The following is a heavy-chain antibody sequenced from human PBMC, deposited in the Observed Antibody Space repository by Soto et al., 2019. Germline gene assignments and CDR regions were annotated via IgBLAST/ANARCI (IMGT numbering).Heavy chain of an antibody. V-gene: IGHV4-59*01. CDR2: VYYSGST. D-gene: IGHD3-10*01. CDR3: ARAGYRFGVMQTGGFDY. J-gene: IGHJ4*02. CDR1: GGSIRSYY. Sequence: QVQLQESGPGLVKPSETLSLTCTVSGGSIRSYYWSWIRQPPGKGLEWIGYVYYSGSTNYNPSLKSRVTISVDTSKNQFSLKLSSVTAADTAVYYSARAGYRFGVMQTGGFDYWGQGTLVTVSS.